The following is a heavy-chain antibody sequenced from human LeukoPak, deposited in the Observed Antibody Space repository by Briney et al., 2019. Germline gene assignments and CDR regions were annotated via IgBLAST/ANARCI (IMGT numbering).Heavy chain of an antibody. D-gene: IGHD6-6*01. V-gene: IGHV4-4*07. CDR2: FYTSGST. Sequence: SETLSLTCTVSGDSISSFCWSWIRQPAGKGLEWIGRFYTSGSTNYNPSLKSRVTMSVDTSKNQFSLKLSSVTAADTAAYYCAREGSIAARPRVDAFDIWGQGTMVTVSS. J-gene: IGHJ3*02. CDR3: AREGSIAARPRVDAFDI. CDR1: GDSISSFC.